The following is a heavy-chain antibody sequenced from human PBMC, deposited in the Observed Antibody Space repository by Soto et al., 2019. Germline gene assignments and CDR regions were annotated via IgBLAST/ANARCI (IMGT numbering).Heavy chain of an antibody. Sequence: GGSLRLSCAASGFTVSSNYMSWVRQAPGKGLEWVSVIYSGGSTYYADSVKGRFTISRDNSKNTLYLQMNSLRAEDTGVYYCARDLRKLDYYYMDVWGKGTTVTVS. D-gene: IGHD1-1*01. CDR3: ARDLRKLDYYYMDV. CDR2: IYSGGST. J-gene: IGHJ6*03. CDR1: GFTVSSNY. V-gene: IGHV3-53*01.